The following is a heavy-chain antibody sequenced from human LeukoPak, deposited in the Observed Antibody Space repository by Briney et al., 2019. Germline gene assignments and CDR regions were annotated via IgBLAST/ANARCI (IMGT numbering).Heavy chain of an antibody. CDR2: IIPIFGTA. CDR1: GGTFSSYA. V-gene: IGHV1-69*13. J-gene: IGHJ3*02. Sequence: ASVKVSCKASGGTFSSYAISWVRRAPGQGLEWMGGIIPIFGTANYAQKFQGRVTITADESTSTAYMELSSLRSEDTAVYYCASLLRYFDWLFAFDIWGQGTTVTVSS. D-gene: IGHD3-9*01. CDR3: ASLLRYFDWLFAFDI.